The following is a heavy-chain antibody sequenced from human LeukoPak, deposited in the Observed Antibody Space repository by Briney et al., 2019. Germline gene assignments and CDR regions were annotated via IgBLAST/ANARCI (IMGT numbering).Heavy chain of an antibody. V-gene: IGHV3-7*03. CDR1: GFTLEHYG. D-gene: IGHD6-13*01. CDR3: ARGNSSSWYGEYFQH. J-gene: IGHJ1*01. Sequence: GGSLRLSCEASGFTLEHYGMSWVRQAPGKGLEWVANIKQDGSEKYYVDSVKGRFTISRDNAKNSLYLQMNSLRAEDTALYYCARGNSSSWYGEYFQHWGQGTLVTVSS. CDR2: IKQDGSEK.